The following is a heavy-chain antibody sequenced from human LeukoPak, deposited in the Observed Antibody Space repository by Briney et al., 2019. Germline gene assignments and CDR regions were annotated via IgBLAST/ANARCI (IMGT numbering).Heavy chain of an antibody. CDR3: ARGPLTGSEAAADY. D-gene: IGHD3-10*01. J-gene: IGHJ4*02. CDR2: IIPILGIA. CDR1: GGTFSSYA. V-gene: IGHV1-69*04. Sequence: ASVKVSCKASGGTFSSYAISWVRQAPGQGLEWMGRIIPILGIANYAQKFQGRVTITADKSTSTAYMELSSLRSGDTAVYYCARGPLTGSEAAADYWGQGTLVTVSS.